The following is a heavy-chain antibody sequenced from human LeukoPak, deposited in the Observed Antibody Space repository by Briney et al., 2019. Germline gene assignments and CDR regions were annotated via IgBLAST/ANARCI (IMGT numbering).Heavy chain of an antibody. D-gene: IGHD3-3*01. CDR3: AREESYYDFWSGYSEYNWFDP. Sequence: SETLSLTCAVYGGSFSGYYWSWIRQPPGKGLEWIGEINHSGSTNYNPSLKSRVTISVDTSKNQFSLKLSSVTAADTAVYYCAREESYYDFWSGYSEYNWFDPWGQGTLVTVSS. CDR2: INHSGST. V-gene: IGHV4-34*01. J-gene: IGHJ5*02. CDR1: GGSFSGYY.